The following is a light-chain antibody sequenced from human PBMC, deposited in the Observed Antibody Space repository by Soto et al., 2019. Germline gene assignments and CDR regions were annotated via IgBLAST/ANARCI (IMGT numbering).Light chain of an antibody. CDR2: DAS. CDR1: QSVSTY. Sequence: EIVLTKSPATLSLSPGEGATLSCRASQSVSTYLAWYQQKPGQAPRLLIYDASNRATGIPARFSGSGSGTDFSLTISRLEPEDFAVYYCQHYDSARWTFGLGTKVDI. CDR3: QHYDSARWT. J-gene: IGKJ1*01. V-gene: IGKV3-11*01.